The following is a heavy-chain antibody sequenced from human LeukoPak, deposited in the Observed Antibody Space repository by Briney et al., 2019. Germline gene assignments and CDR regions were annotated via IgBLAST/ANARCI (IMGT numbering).Heavy chain of an antibody. CDR3: SRGAFGVLLSAFDI. D-gene: IGHD3-3*01. J-gene: IGHJ3*02. CDR2: IYHSGST. V-gene: IGHV4-38-2*02. CDR1: GYSISSGYC. Sequence: ASETLSLTCTVSGYSISSGYCWGWIRQPPGKGLEWIGNIYHSGSTYSNPSLKSRVIISVDTSKNQFSLKLSSVTAADTAVYWCSRGAFGVLLSAFDIWGQGTMVTVSS.